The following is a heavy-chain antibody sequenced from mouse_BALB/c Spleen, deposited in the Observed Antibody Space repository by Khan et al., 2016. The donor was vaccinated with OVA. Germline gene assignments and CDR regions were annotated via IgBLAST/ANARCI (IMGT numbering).Heavy chain of an antibody. J-gene: IGHJ4*01. CDR2: IWAGGST. CDR3: ARFYDGYYYTVDY. D-gene: IGHD2-3*01. Sequence: VQLVESGPGLVAPSQSLSITCTVSGFSLASYGVHWVRQPPGKGLEWLGVIWAGGSTNYNSALMSRLSISKDNSKSQVFVKMNSLQTDDTAMYYCARFYDGYYYTVDYWGQGTSVTVSS. V-gene: IGHV2-9*02. CDR1: GFSLASYG.